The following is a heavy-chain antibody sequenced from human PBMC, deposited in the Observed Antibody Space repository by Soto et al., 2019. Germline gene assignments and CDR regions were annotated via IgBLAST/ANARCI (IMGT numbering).Heavy chain of an antibody. CDR2: ISYDGGNQ. V-gene: IGHV3-30-3*01. Sequence: QVQLVESGGGVVQPERSLRLSCAASGFTFTNYVVHWVRQAPGKGLDWVAAISYDGGNQYYADSVKGRFTISRDKSKSTVYLQMNSLRGQDTAVYYCARDAIPYSTTSPFDYWGQGTLVTVSS. J-gene: IGHJ4*02. D-gene: IGHD6-6*01. CDR3: ARDAIPYSTTSPFDY. CDR1: GFTFTNYV.